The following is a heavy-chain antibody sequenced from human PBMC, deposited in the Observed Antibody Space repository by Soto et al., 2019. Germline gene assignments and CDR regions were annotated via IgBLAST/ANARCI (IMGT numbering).Heavy chain of an antibody. CDR1: GFTFSSYG. Sequence: AGGSLRLSCAASGFTFSSYGMHWVRQAPGKGLEWVAVISYDGSNKYYADSMKGRFTISRDNSKNTLYLQMNSLRAEDTAVYYCANRDSGYDSAFDIWGQGTMVTVS. J-gene: IGHJ3*02. V-gene: IGHV3-30*18. CDR2: ISYDGSNK. D-gene: IGHD5-12*01. CDR3: ANRDSGYDSAFDI.